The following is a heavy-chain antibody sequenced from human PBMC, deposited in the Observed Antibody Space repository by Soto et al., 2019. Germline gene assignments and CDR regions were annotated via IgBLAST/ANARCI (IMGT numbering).Heavy chain of an antibody. CDR3: ARTGYQWLGPHYYYYGMDV. Sequence: GSVNVSCKACGYTFTGYYMHLVRQAPGQGLEWMGWINPNSGGTNYAQKFQGRVTMTRDTSISTAYMELSRLRSDDTAVYYCARTGYQWLGPHYYYYGMDVWGQGTTVTGSS. CDR1: GYTFTGYY. V-gene: IGHV1-2*02. J-gene: IGHJ6*01. D-gene: IGHD6-19*01. CDR2: INPNSGGT.